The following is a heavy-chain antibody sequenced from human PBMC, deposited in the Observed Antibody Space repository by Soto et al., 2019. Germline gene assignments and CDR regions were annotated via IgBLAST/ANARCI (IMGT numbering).Heavy chain of an antibody. Sequence: QVQLVESGGGVVQPGRSLRLSCAASGFTFSSYGMHWVRQSPGKGLEWVAVISYDGSNKYYADYVKGRFTISRDNSKNTLYLQMNSLRAEDTAVYYCAKDGGGRGNNWFDPWGQGTLVTVSS. J-gene: IGHJ5*02. D-gene: IGHD2-15*01. CDR2: ISYDGSNK. CDR1: GFTFSSYG. CDR3: AKDGGGRGNNWFDP. V-gene: IGHV3-30*18.